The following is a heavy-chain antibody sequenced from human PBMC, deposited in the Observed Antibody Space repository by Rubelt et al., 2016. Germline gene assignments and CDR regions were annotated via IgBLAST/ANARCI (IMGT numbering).Heavy chain of an antibody. D-gene: IGHD3-3*01. V-gene: IGHV4-34*01. CDR2: ITHSGST. CDR1: GGSFSGYY. Sequence: QVQLQQWGAGLLKPSETLSLTCAVYGGSFSGYYWSWISQPPGKGLEWIGEITHSGSTNYNPALKSRVTISADTSKNQFSLKLTSVTASDTAVFYCARAWGTRSLLRGAIDIWGQGTTVTVSS. CDR3: ARAWGTRSLLRGAIDI. J-gene: IGHJ3*02.